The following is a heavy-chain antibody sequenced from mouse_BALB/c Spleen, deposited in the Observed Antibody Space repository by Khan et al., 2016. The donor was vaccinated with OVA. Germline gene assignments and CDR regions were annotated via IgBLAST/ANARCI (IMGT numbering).Heavy chain of an antibody. CDR3: AIIFYGKRYYAMDY. CDR2: IWAGGST. V-gene: IGHV2-9*02. Sequence: QVQLKQSGPGLVAPSQSLSITCTVSGFSSTNYGVNWVRQPPGKGLEWLGVIWAGGSTNYNSALMSRLSISKDKSKSQVFLRMNSLQTDDTAVYYCAIIFYGKRYYAMDYWGQGTSVTVSS. D-gene: IGHD2-1*01. CDR1: GFSSTNYG. J-gene: IGHJ4*01.